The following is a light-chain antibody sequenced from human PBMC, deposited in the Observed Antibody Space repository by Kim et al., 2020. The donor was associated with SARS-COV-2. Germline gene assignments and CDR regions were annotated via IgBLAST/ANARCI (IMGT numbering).Light chain of an antibody. Sequence: SVLTQPPSVSGAPGQRVTISCTGSSSNIGAGYDVHWYQQLPGTAPKLLIYGNSNRPSGVPDRFSGSKSGTSASLAIRGLQSEDETHYYCGAWDDSLNGWVFGGGTQLTVL. J-gene: IGLJ3*02. CDR2: GNS. CDR3: GAWDDSLNGWV. V-gene: IGLV1-40*01. CDR1: SSNIGAGYD.